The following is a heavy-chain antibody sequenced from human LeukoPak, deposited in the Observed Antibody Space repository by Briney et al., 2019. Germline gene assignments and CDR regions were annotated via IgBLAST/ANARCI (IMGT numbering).Heavy chain of an antibody. J-gene: IGHJ5*02. Sequence: SETLSLTCTVSGGSISSYSYYWGWIRQPPGKGLEWIGSTHYSGITYYNPSLKSRVTLSVDTSKNQFSLKLSSVTAADTALYYCARDLYGDGSYFDPWGQGTLVTVSS. D-gene: IGHD4-17*01. CDR2: THYSGIT. CDR3: ARDLYGDGSYFDP. V-gene: IGHV4-39*07. CDR1: GGSISSYSYY.